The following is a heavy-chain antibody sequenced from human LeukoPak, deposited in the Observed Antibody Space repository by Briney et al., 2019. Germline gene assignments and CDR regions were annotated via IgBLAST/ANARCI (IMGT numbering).Heavy chain of an antibody. CDR1: GGSISSSSYY. D-gene: IGHD3-10*01. Sequence: SETLSLTCTVSGGSISSSSYYWGWIRQPPGKGLEWIGNIYYSGSTYYNPSLKSRVTISVDTSKNQFSLKLSSVTAADTAVYYCARIPSSNVLLWFGASAAPGYWGQGTLVTVSS. J-gene: IGHJ4*02. CDR3: ARIPSSNVLLWFGASAAPGY. V-gene: IGHV4-39*07. CDR2: IYYSGST.